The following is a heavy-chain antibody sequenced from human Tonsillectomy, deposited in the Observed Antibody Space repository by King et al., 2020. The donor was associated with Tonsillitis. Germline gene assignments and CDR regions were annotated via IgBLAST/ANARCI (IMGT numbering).Heavy chain of an antibody. CDR2: IKEDGSEK. J-gene: IGHJ4*02. D-gene: IGHD3-10*01. V-gene: IGHV3-7*03. CDR3: AREGVGVFDY. CDR1: GFTFSSYW. Sequence: VQLVESGGGLVQPGGSLRLSCAASGFTFSSYWMNWVRQAPGKGLEWVANIKEDGSEKYYVDSVKGRFTISRDNTKNSLYLQMNSLRAEDTAVYYCAREGVGVFDYWGQGTLVTVSS.